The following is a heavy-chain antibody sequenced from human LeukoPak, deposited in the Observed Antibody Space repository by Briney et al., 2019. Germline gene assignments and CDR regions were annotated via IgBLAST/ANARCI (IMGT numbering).Heavy chain of an antibody. CDR3: VRDWDHFDFDS. V-gene: IGHV3-74*01. Sequence: GESLRLSCAASGFTFSNYWMHWVRQAPGKGLVWVSRIKGGGSHTIYADSVKGRFTISRDNAKNTLYLQMKSLRAEDTAVYYCVRDWDHFDFDSWGLGTLVTVSS. CDR1: GFTFSNYW. CDR2: IKGGGSHT. D-gene: IGHD3-9*01. J-gene: IGHJ5*01.